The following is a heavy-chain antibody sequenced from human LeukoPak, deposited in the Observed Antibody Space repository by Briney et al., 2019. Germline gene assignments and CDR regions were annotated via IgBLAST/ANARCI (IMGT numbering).Heavy chain of an antibody. J-gene: IGHJ4*02. CDR3: VRDPYFNWLYYFDY. D-gene: IGHD3-9*01. Sequence: SQTLSLTCAISGDSVSSNNAAWNWIRQSPSRGLEWLGRTFYRSKWYNDYAVSVKSRITINPDTAKNQVSLQLNSVTPEDTAVYYCVRDPYFNWLYYFDYWGQGTLVTVPS. V-gene: IGHV6-1*01. CDR2: TFYRSKWYN. CDR1: GDSVSSNNAA.